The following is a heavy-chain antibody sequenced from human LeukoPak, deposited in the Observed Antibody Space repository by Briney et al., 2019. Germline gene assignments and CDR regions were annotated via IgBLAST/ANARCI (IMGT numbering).Heavy chain of an antibody. CDR1: GGSISSSSYY. J-gene: IGHJ4*02. Sequence: SETLSLTCTVSGGSISSSSYYWGWIRQPPGKGLEWTGSIYYSGSTYYNPSLKSRVTISVDTSKNQFSLKLSSVTAADTAVYYCARLVVGATSFDYWGPGTLVTVSS. V-gene: IGHV4-39*01. D-gene: IGHD1-26*01. CDR2: IYYSGST. CDR3: ARLVVGATSFDY.